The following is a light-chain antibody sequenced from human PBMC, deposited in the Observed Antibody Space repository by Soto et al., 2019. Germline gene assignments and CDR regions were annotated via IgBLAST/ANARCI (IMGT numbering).Light chain of an antibody. J-gene: IGKJ4*01. CDR3: QQYGSSPLT. CDR2: GAS. CDR1: QSVSSSY. V-gene: IGKV3-20*01. Sequence: ELVLTQSPGTLSLSPGERATLSCRASQSVSSSYLAWYQQKPGKAPRLLIYGASSRATGIPDRFSGSGSGTDFTLTISRLEPEDFAVYYCQQYGSSPLTFGGGTKVESK.